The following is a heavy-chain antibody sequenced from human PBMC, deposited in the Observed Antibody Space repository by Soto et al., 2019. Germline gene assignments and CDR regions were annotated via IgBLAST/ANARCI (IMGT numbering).Heavy chain of an antibody. V-gene: IGHV2-5*01. CDR3: AHILSMIEPVKF. J-gene: IGHJ1*01. Sequence: SGPTLVKPTQTLTLTCTFSGFSLSTSGVGVGWIRQPPGKALEWLALIYWNDDKYYSPSLKSRLTITKDTSKNQVDLTMTNMDPVDTGTYFCAHILSMIEPVKFWGQGTLVTVSS. CDR1: GFSLSTSGVG. D-gene: IGHD3-22*01. CDR2: IYWNDDK.